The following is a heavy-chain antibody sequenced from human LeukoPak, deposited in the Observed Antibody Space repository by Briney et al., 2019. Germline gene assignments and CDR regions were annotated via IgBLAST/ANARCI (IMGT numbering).Heavy chain of an antibody. CDR2: IRTSAEGANYA. CDR1: GFSFTDYP. CDR3: ASDQRDAFDY. D-gene: IGHD5-24*01. V-gene: IGHV3-21*05. J-gene: IGHJ4*02. Sequence: AGSLPLTRATSGFSFTDYPMHWVRQAPGKGLEWVSNIRTSAEGANYAYYADSVKGRVTISRDDAKNTLYLHMNSLRDDDTAVYYCASDQRDAFDYWGQGIPVTVSS.